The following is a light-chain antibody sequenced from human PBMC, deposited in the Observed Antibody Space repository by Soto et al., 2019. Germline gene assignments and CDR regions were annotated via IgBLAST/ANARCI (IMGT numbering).Light chain of an antibody. CDR3: AAWDGSLDVVL. CDR1: SSNIGTNT. Sequence: QSALTQPPSASGTPGQRVTISCSGSSSNIGTNTVNWYQQFPRSAPQLLLYNTNQRPSGVPGRFSGSKSGTSASLAISGLQSEDEADYYCAAWDGSLDVVLFGGGTKVTVL. J-gene: IGLJ2*01. CDR2: NTN. V-gene: IGLV1-44*01.